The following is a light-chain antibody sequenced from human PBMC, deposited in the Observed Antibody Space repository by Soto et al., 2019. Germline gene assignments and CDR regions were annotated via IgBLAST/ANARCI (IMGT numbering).Light chain of an antibody. CDR3: QQRSNWPRWT. CDR2: DAS. Sequence: EIVLTQSPATLSLSPGERATLSCRASQSVSSYLAWYQQKPGQAPRLLIYDASNRATSVPSRFSGSGSGTDFTLTIGSLEPEDFAVYYCQQRSNWPRWTFGQGTKVDIK. V-gene: IGKV3-11*01. CDR1: QSVSSY. J-gene: IGKJ1*01.